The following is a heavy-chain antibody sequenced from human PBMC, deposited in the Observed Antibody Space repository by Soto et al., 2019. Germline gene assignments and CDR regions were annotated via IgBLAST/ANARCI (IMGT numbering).Heavy chain of an antibody. V-gene: IGHV3-48*03. J-gene: IGHJ5*02. CDR3: ARGRFRRDSSGSGHPNWFDP. D-gene: IGHD3-22*01. Sequence: PGGSLRLSCAASGFTFSSYEMNWVRQAPGKGLEWVSYISGSGSTIYYADSVKGRFTISRDNAKNSLYLQMSILRAEDTAVYYCARGRFRRDSSGSGHPNWFDPWGQGTLVTVSS. CDR2: ISGSGSTI. CDR1: GFTFSSYE.